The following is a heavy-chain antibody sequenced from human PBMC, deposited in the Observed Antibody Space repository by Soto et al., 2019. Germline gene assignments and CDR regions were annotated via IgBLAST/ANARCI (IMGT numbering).Heavy chain of an antibody. CDR2: ISYDGSNK. V-gene: IGHV3-30*04. J-gene: IGHJ4*02. Sequence: QVQLVESGGGVVQPGRSLRLSCAASGFTFSSYAMHWVRQAPGKGLEWVAVISYDGSNKYYADSVKGRFTISRDNSKNTLYLQMNSLRAEDTAVYYCARDFAYWVQGTLVTVSS. CDR1: GFTFSSYA. CDR3: ARDFAY.